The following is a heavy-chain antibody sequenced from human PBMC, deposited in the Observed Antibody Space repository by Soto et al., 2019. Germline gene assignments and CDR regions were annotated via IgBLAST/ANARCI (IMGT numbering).Heavy chain of an antibody. CDR2: ISGSSSYI. V-gene: IGHV3-21*06. CDR3: ARDRGGSYYDY. CDR1: GFTFSSYS. Sequence: GGSLRLSCAASGFTFSSYSMNWVRQAPGKGLDWVSSISGSSSYIYYADSVKGRFTISRDNAKNLLYLQMNSLRAEDTAVYYCARDRGGSYYDYGGQGTRVTVSS. D-gene: IGHD1-26*01. J-gene: IGHJ4*02.